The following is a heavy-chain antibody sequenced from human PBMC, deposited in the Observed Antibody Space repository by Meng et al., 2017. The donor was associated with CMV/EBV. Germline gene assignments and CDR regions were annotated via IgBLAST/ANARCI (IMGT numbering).Heavy chain of an antibody. J-gene: IGHJ5*02. V-gene: IGHV2-5*02. D-gene: IGHD3-22*01. Sequence: SGPTLVKPTQTLTLTCTFSGFSLSTSGMGGGWIRQPPGKALEWLALIYWDDDKRYSPSLKSRLTITKDTSKNQVVLTMTNMDPVDTATYYCAHRYYDSSIGWFDPWGQGTLVTVSS. CDR3: AHRYYDSSIGWFDP. CDR2: IYWDDDK. CDR1: GFSLSTSGMG.